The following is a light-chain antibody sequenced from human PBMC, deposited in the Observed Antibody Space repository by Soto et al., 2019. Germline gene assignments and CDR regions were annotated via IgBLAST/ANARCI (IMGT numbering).Light chain of an antibody. V-gene: IGKV1-5*03. CDR3: QQYKSYAWT. Sequence: DLQMTQSPSTLSASVGDRVTITCRASQTIDTWLVWYQQKPGKAPKILIYKAASLDSGVPSRFSGSGSGTEFTLTISSLQPDDFATYYCQQYKSYAWTFGQGTKVEIK. CDR1: QTIDTW. CDR2: KAA. J-gene: IGKJ1*01.